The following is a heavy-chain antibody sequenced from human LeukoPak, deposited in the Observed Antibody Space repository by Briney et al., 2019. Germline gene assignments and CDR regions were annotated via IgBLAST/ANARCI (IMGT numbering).Heavy chain of an antibody. CDR3: ARVLIERMNYYDSSGYYSLCDY. Sequence: ASVKVSCKASGYTFTSYGISWVRQAPGQGLERMGWIGAYNGNTNYPQKLQGRVTMTTDTSKSTAYMELRSLRSDDTAAYYCARVLIERMNYYDSSGYYSLCDYWGQGTLVTVSS. CDR2: IGAYNGNT. CDR1: GYTFTSYG. D-gene: IGHD3-22*01. V-gene: IGHV1-18*01. J-gene: IGHJ4*02.